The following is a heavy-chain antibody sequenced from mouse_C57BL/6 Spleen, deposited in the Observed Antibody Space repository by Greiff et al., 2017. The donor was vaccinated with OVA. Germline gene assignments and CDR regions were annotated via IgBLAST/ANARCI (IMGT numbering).Heavy chain of an antibody. CDR2: ISNGGGST. CDR3: AKQDYYGDY. Sequence: DVMLVESGGGLVQPGGSLKLSCAASGFNFSDYYMYWVRQTPEKRLEWVAYISNGGGSTYYPDTVKGRFTISRDNAKNTLYLQMSRLKSEDTAMYYCAKQDYYGDYWGQGTTLTVSS. CDR1: GFNFSDYY. D-gene: IGHD2-1*01. J-gene: IGHJ2*01. V-gene: IGHV5-12*01.